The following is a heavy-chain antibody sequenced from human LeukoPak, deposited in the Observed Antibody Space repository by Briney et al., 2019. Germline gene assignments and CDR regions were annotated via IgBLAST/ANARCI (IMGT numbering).Heavy chain of an antibody. D-gene: IGHD3-22*01. V-gene: IGHV4-59*08. Sequence: SETLSLTCTVSGGSISNYYWSWIRQPPGKGLEWIGYIYYSGSTNYNPSLKSRVTISVDTSKNQFSLKLSSVTAADTAVYYCASIGREYYYDSSGYYPWYFDYWGQGTLVTVSS. CDR1: GGSISNYY. CDR3: ASIGREYYYDSSGYYPWYFDY. J-gene: IGHJ4*02. CDR2: IYYSGST.